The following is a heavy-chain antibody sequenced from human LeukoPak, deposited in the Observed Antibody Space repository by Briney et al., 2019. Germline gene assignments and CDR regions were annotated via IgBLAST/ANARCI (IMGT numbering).Heavy chain of an antibody. CDR1: GGSISSSSYY. D-gene: IGHD4-23*01. V-gene: IGHV4-39*01. J-gene: IGHJ4*02. CDR2: IYYSGST. Sequence: SETLSLTCTVSGGSISSSSYYWGWIRQPPGKRLEWIGSIYYSGSTYYNPSLKSRVTISVDTSKNQFSLKLSSVTAADTAVYYCARGGGNSGGYYFDNWGQGLLVTVSS. CDR3: ARGGGNSGGYYFDN.